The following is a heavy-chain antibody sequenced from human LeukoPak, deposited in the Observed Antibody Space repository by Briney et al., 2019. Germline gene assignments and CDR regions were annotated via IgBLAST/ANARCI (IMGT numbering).Heavy chain of an antibody. CDR1: GGSISSYY. CDR3: ARAVSGRFDY. V-gene: IGHV4-59*08. D-gene: IGHD6-19*01. J-gene: IGHJ4*02. CDR2: IYYSGST. Sequence: SEALSLTCTVSGGSISSYYWSWIRQPPGKGLEWTGYIYYSGSTNYNPSLNSRVTISVDTSKNQFSLRLSSVTAADTAIYYCARAVSGRFDYWGQGTLVTVSS.